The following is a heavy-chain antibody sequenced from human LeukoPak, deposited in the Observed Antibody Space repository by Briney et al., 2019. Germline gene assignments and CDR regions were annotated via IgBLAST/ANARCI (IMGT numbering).Heavy chain of an antibody. V-gene: IGHV3-23*01. J-gene: IGHJ4*02. D-gene: IGHD6-19*01. Sequence: HPGGSLRLSCAASGFTFSSDAMSWVRQAPGKGLGWVSAISGSGGSTYYADSVKGRFTSSRDNSKNTLYLQMNSLRAEDTAVYYCAKAEQWLVPFAYWGQGTLVTVSS. CDR3: AKAEQWLVPFAY. CDR2: ISGSGGST. CDR1: GFTFSSDA.